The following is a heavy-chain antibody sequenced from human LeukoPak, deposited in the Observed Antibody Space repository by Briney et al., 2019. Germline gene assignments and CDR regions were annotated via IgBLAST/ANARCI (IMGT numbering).Heavy chain of an antibody. Sequence: PGGSLRLSCAASGFTFSSYWMSWVRQAPGKGLEWVANIKQDGSEKYYVDSVKGRFTISRDNAKNSLYLQMNSLRAEDTAVYYCAREVIEGATVTNWYFDLWGRGTLVTVSS. CDR3: AREVIEGATVTNWYFDL. CDR2: IKQDGSEK. V-gene: IGHV3-7*01. D-gene: IGHD1-26*01. CDR1: GFTFSSYW. J-gene: IGHJ2*01.